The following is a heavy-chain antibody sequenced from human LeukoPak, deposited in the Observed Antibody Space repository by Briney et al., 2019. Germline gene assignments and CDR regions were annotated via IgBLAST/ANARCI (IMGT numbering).Heavy chain of an antibody. V-gene: IGHV3-23*01. CDR1: GFTFSSYA. CDR2: ISGSGGST. J-gene: IGHJ4*02. Sequence: GGSLRLSCAASGFTFSSYAMSWVRQAPGKGLEWVSAISGSGGSTYYADSVKGRFTISRDNAKNSLYLQMNSLRAEDTAVYYCARDRGTMIVVADYWGQGTLVTVSS. CDR3: ARDRGTMIVVADY. D-gene: IGHD3-22*01.